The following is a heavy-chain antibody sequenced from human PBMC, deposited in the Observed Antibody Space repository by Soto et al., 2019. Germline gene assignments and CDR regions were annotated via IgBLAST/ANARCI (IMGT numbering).Heavy chain of an antibody. CDR3: ARVGDYYDSSGFYLFDY. D-gene: IGHD3-22*01. V-gene: IGHV1-69*13. CDR2: IIPIFGTA. CDR1: GGTFSSYA. J-gene: IGHJ4*02. Sequence: ASVKVSCKASGGTFSSYAISWVRQAPGQGLEWMGGIIPIFGTANYAQKFQGRVTITAVESTSTAYMELSSLRSEDTAVYYCARVGDYYDSSGFYLFDYWGQGTLVTVSS.